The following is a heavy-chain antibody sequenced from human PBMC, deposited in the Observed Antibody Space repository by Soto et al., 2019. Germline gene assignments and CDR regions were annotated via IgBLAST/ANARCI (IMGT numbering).Heavy chain of an antibody. V-gene: IGHV1-18*04. CDR1: GYTFTSYA. CDR3: ARAEKWVTGNMGGY. CDR2: INTYNDDT. J-gene: IGHJ4*02. D-gene: IGHD1-20*01. Sequence: QVQLVQSGAGVKKPGASVKVSCKASGYTFTSYAISWVRQAPGQGLEWMGWINTYNDDTKYAQKSQDRVTMPTDTSTSTAYMELRSLRSDDTAVYYCARAEKWVTGNMGGYWGQGTLVTVYS.